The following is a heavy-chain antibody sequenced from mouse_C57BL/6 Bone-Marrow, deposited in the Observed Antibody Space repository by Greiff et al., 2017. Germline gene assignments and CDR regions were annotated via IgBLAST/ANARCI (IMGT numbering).Heavy chain of an antibody. CDR1: GFTFKDDY. V-gene: IGHV14-4*01. CDR3: TTCDYDY. CDR2: IDPENGDT. J-gene: IGHJ2*01. D-gene: IGHD2-4*01. Sequence: EVQLQQSGAELVRPGASVKLSCTASGFTFKDDYMHWVKQRPEQGLEWIGWIDPENGDTEYAAKFQGKATITADTSSNTAYLQLSSLTSEDTAVYSCTTCDYDYWGQGTTLTVSS.